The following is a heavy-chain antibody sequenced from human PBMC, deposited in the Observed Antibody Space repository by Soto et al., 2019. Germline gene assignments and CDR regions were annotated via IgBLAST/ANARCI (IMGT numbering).Heavy chain of an antibody. CDR2: SSATGAGT. Sequence: EVQLLESGGGLVQPGGSLRLSCAASGFTFSSYGMTWVRQAPGKGLEWVSFSSATGAGTYYADSVKGRFTISRDNSKNTLYLHMTSLRADYTAVYYCAKDRRAGGNYGFYSDFWGQGALAIVSS. CDR1: GFTFSSYG. V-gene: IGHV3-23*01. D-gene: IGHD1-7*01. J-gene: IGHJ4*02. CDR3: AKDRRAGGNYGFYSDF.